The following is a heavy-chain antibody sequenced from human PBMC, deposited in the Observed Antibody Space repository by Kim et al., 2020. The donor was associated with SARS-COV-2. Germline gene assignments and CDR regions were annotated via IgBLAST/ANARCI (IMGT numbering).Heavy chain of an antibody. CDR3: ARSSYGSGSYYPYSFDY. Sequence: GGSLRLSCAASGFTFSSYSMNWVRQAPGKGLEWVSYISSTSSTIYYADSVKGRFTISKDNAKNSLHLQMNSLRDEDTAVYYCARSSYGSGSYYPYSFDYWGQGTLVTVSS. J-gene: IGHJ4*02. D-gene: IGHD3-10*01. V-gene: IGHV3-48*02. CDR1: GFTFSSYS. CDR2: ISSTSSTI.